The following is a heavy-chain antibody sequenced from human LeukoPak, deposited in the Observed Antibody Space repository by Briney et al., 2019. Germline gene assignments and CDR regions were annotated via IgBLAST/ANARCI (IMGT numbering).Heavy chain of an antibody. CDR3: ARDPRNVGLAP. D-gene: IGHD2-15*01. CDR2: NNGDGSTT. V-gene: IGHV3-74*01. CDR1: GFSLSGYW. Sequence: GGSLRLSCVASGFSLSGYWMYWVRQAPGKGLMYISRNNGDGSTTNYADVVKGRFTMSRDNVKNTLYLQMNSLGVEDTAVYYCARDPRNVGLAPWGQGTLVTVSS. J-gene: IGHJ5*02.